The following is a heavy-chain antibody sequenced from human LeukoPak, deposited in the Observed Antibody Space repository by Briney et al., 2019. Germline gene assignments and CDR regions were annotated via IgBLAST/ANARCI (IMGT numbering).Heavy chain of an antibody. CDR3: ARDHPGYSGYIQDY. Sequence: GGSLRLSCAASGFTFSSYSMNWVRQAPGKGLEWVSFISSTSNYINCADSVKGRFTISRDNAKNSLYLQMNSLGAEDTALYYCARDHPGYSGYIQDYWGQGALITVSS. V-gene: IGHV3-21*01. D-gene: IGHD5-12*01. CDR2: ISSTSNYI. J-gene: IGHJ4*02. CDR1: GFTFSSYS.